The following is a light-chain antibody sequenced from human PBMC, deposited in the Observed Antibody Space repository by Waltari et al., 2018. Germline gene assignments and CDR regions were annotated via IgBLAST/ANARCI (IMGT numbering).Light chain of an antibody. Sequence: DIVLMHSPGTLSLSPGETATLSCRASQSVRRALAWYQQKPGQPPRLLIYDASSRATGIPDRFSGSGSETDFSLTISRLEAEDFAVYYCQHYVSLPATFGQGTTVEIK. V-gene: IGKV3-20*01. CDR3: QHYVSLPAT. CDR1: QSVRRA. J-gene: IGKJ1*01. CDR2: DAS.